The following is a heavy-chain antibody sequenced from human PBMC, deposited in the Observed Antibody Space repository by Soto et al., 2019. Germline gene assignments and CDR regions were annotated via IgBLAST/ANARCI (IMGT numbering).Heavy chain of an antibody. D-gene: IGHD3-9*01. CDR1: GASISRDDYY. Sequence: QVQLQESGPGLVKPSQTLSLTCSVSGASISRDDYYWIWIRQHPGKGLEWIAYIYSSGNSYYNPSPSSRVAISLDTSKNQFSLWRSSVTAAHTGVYYCASAQTGDYVGFDYWGQGTPATVSS. J-gene: IGHJ4*02. V-gene: IGHV4-31*03. CDR2: IYSSGNS. CDR3: ASAQTGDYVGFDY.